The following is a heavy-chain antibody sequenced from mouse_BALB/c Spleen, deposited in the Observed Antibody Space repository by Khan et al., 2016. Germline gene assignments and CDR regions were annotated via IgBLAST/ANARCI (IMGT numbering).Heavy chain of an antibody. CDR2: IYWDDDK. J-gene: IGHJ3*01. CDR3: ARPRSTMMTTGLAY. CDR1: GFSLSTSGMG. Sequence: QVTLKESGPGILQPSQTLSLTCSFSGFSLSTSGMGVSWIRQPSGKGLEWLAHIYWDDDKRYNPSLKSRLTISKDISRKQVFLKITSVDTADTAAYCCARPRSTMMTTGLAYWGQGTLVTVSA. D-gene: IGHD2-4*01. V-gene: IGHV8-12*01.